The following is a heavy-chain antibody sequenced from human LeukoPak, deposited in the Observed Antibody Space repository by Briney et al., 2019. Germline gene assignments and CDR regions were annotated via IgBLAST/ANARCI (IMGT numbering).Heavy chain of an antibody. J-gene: IGHJ3*02. CDR2: ISSSGSYI. Sequence: GGSLRLSCAASGFTFSSYSMNWVRQAPGKGLEWVSSISSSGSYIYYADSVKGRFTISRDNPKNSLFLQMNSLRAEDTAMYYCARDQDFGAFDIWGQGTMVTVSS. CDR3: ARDQDFGAFDI. V-gene: IGHV3-21*01. CDR1: GFTFSSYS. D-gene: IGHD2/OR15-2a*01.